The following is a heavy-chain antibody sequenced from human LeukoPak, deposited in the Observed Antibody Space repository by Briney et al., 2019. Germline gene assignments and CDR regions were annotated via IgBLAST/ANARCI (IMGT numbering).Heavy chain of an antibody. CDR2: INPNSGGT. CDR3: ARVDFWSGYYVY. Sequence: GASVKVSCKASGYTFTGYYMHWVRQAPGQGLEWMGWINPNSGGTSYAQKFQGRVTMTRDTSISTAYMELSRLRSDDTAVYYCARVDFWSGYYVYWGQGTLVTVSS. V-gene: IGHV1-2*02. D-gene: IGHD3-3*01. CDR1: GYTFTGYY. J-gene: IGHJ4*02.